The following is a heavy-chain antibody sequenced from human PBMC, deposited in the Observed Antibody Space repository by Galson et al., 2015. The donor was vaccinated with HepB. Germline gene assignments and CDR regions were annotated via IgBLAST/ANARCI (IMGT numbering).Heavy chain of an antibody. D-gene: IGHD2-2*01. Sequence: SLRLSCAASGFTVSSNYMSWVRQAPGKGLEWVSVIYSGGSTYYADSVKGRFTISRDNSKNTLYLQMNSLRAEDTAVYYCAKLVVPAAVVDYWGQGTLVTVSS. V-gene: IGHV3-53*01. CDR2: IYSGGST. CDR1: GFTVSSNY. CDR3: AKLVVPAAVVDY. J-gene: IGHJ4*02.